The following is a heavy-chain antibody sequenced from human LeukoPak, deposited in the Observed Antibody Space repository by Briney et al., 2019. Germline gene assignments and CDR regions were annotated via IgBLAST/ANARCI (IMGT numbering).Heavy chain of an antibody. V-gene: IGHV3-30*02. D-gene: IGHD6-19*01. CDR3: TTSIAVAGTR. CDR2: IRYDGSNK. Sequence: GGSLRLSCAASGFIFSGYDMHWVRQAPGKGLEWVTFIRYDGSNKDYADSVKGRFIISRDNSKNTLYLQMNSLKTEDTAVYYCTTSIAVAGTRWGQGTLVTVSS. J-gene: IGHJ4*02. CDR1: GFIFSGYD.